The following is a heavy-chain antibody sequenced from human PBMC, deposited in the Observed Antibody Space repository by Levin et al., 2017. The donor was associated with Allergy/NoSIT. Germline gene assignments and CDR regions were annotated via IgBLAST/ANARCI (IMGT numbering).Heavy chain of an antibody. J-gene: IGHJ3*02. D-gene: IGHD3-22*01. Sequence: GESLKISCAASGFTFSNYAMSWVRQAPGKGLEWVAGFRDTHYTNYADSVTGRFSISRDNSRNMFYLQMSSLRAEDTAVYFCARFARPAGVYDSSDSYDIWGPGTMVTVSP. CDR1: GFTFSNYA. V-gene: IGHV3-23*01. CDR3: ARFARPAGVYDSSDSYDI. CDR2: FRDTHYT.